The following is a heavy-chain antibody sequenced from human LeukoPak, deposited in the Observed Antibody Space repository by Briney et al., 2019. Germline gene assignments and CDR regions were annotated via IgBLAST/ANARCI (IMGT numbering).Heavy chain of an antibody. J-gene: IGHJ5*02. CDR1: GYSISSGYY. CDR2: IYHSGST. V-gene: IGHV4-38-2*02. CDR3: ARQGGSYYGNWFDP. Sequence: SETLSLTCTVSGYSISSGYYWGWIRQPPGKGLEWIGSIYHSGSTYYNPSLKSRVTISVDTSKNQFSLKLSSVTAADTAVYYCARQGGSYYGNWFDPWDQGTLVTVSS. D-gene: IGHD1-26*01.